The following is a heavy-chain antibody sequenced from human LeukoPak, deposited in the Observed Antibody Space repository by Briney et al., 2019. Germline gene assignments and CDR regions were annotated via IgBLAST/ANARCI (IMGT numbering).Heavy chain of an antibody. V-gene: IGHV3-74*01. D-gene: IGHD3-22*01. CDR2: INSDGSST. CDR3: ARGPHYYDKSVAFDI. Sequence: QSGGSLRLSCAASGFTFSSYWMHWVRQAPGKGLVWVSRINSDGSSTSYADSVKGRFTISRDNAKNTLYLQMNSLRAEDTAVYYCARGPHYYDKSVAFDIWGQGTMVTVSS. CDR1: GFTFSSYW. J-gene: IGHJ3*02.